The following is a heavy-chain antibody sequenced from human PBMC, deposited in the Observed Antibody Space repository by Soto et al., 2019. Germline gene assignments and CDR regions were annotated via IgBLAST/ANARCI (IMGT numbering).Heavy chain of an antibody. V-gene: IGHV1-18*01. D-gene: IGHD3-16*01. CDR3: SSVDLYVTPTPQYV. CDR2: ISPYTGNT. CDR1: GYIFVNYG. J-gene: IGHJ6*02. Sequence: QVQLEQSGDEVKKPGASVKVSCKASGYIFVNYGIAWGRKAPGQGLEWLGWISPYTGNTYYATKVQGRLTLTTDTSTSTAFTDLGMRTSADTAVDDCSSVDLYVTPTPQYVWGQGTTVTVSS.